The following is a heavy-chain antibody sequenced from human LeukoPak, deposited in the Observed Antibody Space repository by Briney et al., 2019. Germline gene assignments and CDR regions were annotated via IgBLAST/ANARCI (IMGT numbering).Heavy chain of an antibody. V-gene: IGHV4-59*01. D-gene: IGHD6-13*01. CDR2: IYYSGST. CDR3: ARVMAAAGNRDAFDI. J-gene: IGHJ3*02. CDR1: GGSISSYY. Sequence: NPSETLSLTCTVSGGSISSYYWSWIRQPPGKGLEWIGYIYYSGSTNYNPSLKSRVTISVDTSKNQFSLKLSSVTAADTAVYYCARVMAAAGNRDAFDIWGQGTMVTVSS.